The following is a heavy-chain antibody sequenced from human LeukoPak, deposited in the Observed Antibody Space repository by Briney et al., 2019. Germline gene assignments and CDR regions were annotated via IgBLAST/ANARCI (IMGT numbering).Heavy chain of an antibody. CDR3: ARGLTYYDFWSGPNVDY. V-gene: IGHV3-33*01. CDR2: IWYDGSNK. CDR1: GFTFSSYG. J-gene: IGHJ4*02. Sequence: PGRSLRLSCAASGFTFSSYGMHWVRQAPGKGLEWVAVIWYDGSNKYYADSVKGRFTISRDNSKNTLYLQMNSLRAEDTAVYYCARGLTYYDFWSGPNVDYWGQGTLVTVSS. D-gene: IGHD3-3*01.